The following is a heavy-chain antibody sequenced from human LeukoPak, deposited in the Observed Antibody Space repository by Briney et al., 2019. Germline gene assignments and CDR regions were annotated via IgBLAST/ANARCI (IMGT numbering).Heavy chain of an antibody. CDR1: GGTFSSYA. J-gene: IGHJ4*02. CDR2: NIPIFGTA. Sequence: GASVKVSCKASGGTFSSYAISWVRQAPGQGLEWMGGNIPIFGTANYAQKFQGRVTITADESTSTAYMELSSLRSEDTAVYYCARRRLDYYGGNSGSSFDYWGQGTLVTVSP. D-gene: IGHD4-23*01. CDR3: ARRRLDYYGGNSGSSFDY. V-gene: IGHV1-69*01.